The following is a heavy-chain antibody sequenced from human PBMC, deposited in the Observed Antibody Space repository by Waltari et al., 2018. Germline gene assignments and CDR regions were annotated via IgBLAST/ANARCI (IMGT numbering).Heavy chain of an antibody. D-gene: IGHD2-8*01. CDR3: ARGNGYCISGVCKRWVDA. J-gene: IGHJ5*02. V-gene: IGHV3-30*02. CDR1: GFTVGNYG. Sequence: QVQLVESGGGVVQPGGSLRRSCVASGFTVGNYGMHWVRHAPGKGLGGVAFRTYDGDKQNYGDSMKGRVTISRDTSKNTLSLEMNTLRTDDTAVYYCARGNGYCISGVCKRWVDAWGQGILVTVSS. CDR2: RTYDGDKQ.